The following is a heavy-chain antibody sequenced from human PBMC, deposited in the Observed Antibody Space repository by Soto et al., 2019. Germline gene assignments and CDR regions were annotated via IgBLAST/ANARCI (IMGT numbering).Heavy chain of an antibody. CDR3: ARPLNDYALSAFDI. D-gene: IGHD4-17*01. V-gene: IGHV1-2*04. CDR2: INPNSGGT. Sequence: QVQLVQSGAEVKKPGASVKVSCKASGYTFTGYYMHWLRQAPGQGLEWMGWINPNSGGTNYAQKFQGWVTMTRDTSISTAYMELSRLRSDDTAVYYCARPLNDYALSAFDIWGQGTMVTVSS. CDR1: GYTFTGYY. J-gene: IGHJ3*02.